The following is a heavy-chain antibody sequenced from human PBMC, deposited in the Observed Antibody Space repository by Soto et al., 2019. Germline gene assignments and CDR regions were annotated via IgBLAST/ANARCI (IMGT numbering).Heavy chain of an antibody. CDR1: GFTFSDYY. CDR3: ASGSAYYYYYYMDV. V-gene: IGHV3-11*01. J-gene: IGHJ6*03. Sequence: PGGSLRLSCAASGFTFSDYYMSWIRQAPGKGLEWVSYISSSGSTIYYADSVKGRFTISRDNAKNSLYLQMNSLRAEDTAVYYCASGSAYYYYYYMDVWGKGTTVTVSS. CDR2: ISSSGSTI.